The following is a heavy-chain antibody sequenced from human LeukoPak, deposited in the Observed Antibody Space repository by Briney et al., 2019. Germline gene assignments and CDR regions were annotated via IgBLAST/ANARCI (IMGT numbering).Heavy chain of an antibody. J-gene: IGHJ4*02. D-gene: IGHD3-22*01. CDR2: IKQDGSEK. V-gene: IGHV3-7*03. CDR1: GFTFSSYW. Sequence: GGSLRLSCAASGFTFSSYWMSWVRQAPGKGLEWVANIKQDGSEKYYVDSVKGRFTISRDNAKNSLYLQMNSLRAGDTAVYYCAREGSYYDLDYWGQGTLVTVSS. CDR3: AREGSYYDLDY.